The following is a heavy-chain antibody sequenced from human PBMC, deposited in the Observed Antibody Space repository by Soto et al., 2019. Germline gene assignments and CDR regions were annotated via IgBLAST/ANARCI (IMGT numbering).Heavy chain of an antibody. CDR1: GFTFSSYA. J-gene: IGHJ4*02. CDR3: ASAYYYDSSGPFDY. Sequence: PGGSLRLSCAASGFTFSSYAMHWVRQAPGKGLEWVAVISYDASNKYYADSVKGRFTISRDNSKNTLYLQMNSLRAEDTAVYYCASAYYYDSSGPFDYWGQGTLVTVSS. CDR2: ISYDASNK. V-gene: IGHV3-30-3*01. D-gene: IGHD3-22*01.